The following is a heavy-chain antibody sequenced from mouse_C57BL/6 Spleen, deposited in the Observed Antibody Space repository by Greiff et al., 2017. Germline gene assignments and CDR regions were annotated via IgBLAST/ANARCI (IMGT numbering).Heavy chain of an antibody. V-gene: IGHV5-4*01. Sequence: EVHLVESGGGLVKPGGSLKLSCAASGFTFSSYAMSWVRQTPEKRLEWVATISDGGSYTYYPDNVKGRFTISRDNAKNNLYLQMSHLKSEDTAMYYCARDREDYYGSSYFDYWGQGTTLTVSS. CDR2: ISDGGSYT. D-gene: IGHD1-1*01. CDR3: ARDREDYYGSSYFDY. J-gene: IGHJ2*01. CDR1: GFTFSSYA.